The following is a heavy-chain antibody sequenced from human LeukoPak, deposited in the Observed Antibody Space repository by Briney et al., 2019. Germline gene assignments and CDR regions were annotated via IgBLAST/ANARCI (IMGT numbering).Heavy chain of an antibody. D-gene: IGHD3-22*01. J-gene: IGHJ3*02. CDR2: IYYSGST. V-gene: IGHV4-39*07. Sequence: SETLSLTCTVSGGSISSSSYYWGWIRQPPGKGLEWIGSIYYSGSTNYNPSLKSRVTISVDTSKNQFSLKLSSVTAADTAVYYCARDYYDSSGYSLSAFDIWGQGTMVTVSS. CDR1: GGSISSSSYY. CDR3: ARDYYDSSGYSLSAFDI.